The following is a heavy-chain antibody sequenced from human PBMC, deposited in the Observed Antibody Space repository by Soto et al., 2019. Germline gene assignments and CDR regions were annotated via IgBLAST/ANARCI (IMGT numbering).Heavy chain of an antibody. D-gene: IGHD3-22*01. J-gene: IGHJ3*01. CDR3: AKEDVSYYYDSSGSRNAFDL. V-gene: IGHV3-30*18. CDR2: ISYDGSNK. Sequence: QVQLVESGGGVVQPGRSLRLSCAASGFTFSSYGMHWVRQAPGKGLEWVAVISYDGSNKYYADSVKGRFTISIDNSKNTLYLQMNSLGADDTAVDYCAKEDVSYYYDSSGSRNAFDLWGQGTMVTVSS. CDR1: GFTFSSYG.